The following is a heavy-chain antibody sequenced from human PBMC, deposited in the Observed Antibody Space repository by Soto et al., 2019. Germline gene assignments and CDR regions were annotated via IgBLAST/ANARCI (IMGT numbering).Heavy chain of an antibody. CDR2: INSDGSST. D-gene: IGHD1-26*01. CDR1: GFTFSSYW. Sequence: SLRLSCAASGFTFSSYWMHWVRQAPGKGLVWVSRINSDGSSTSYADSVKGRFTISRDNAKNTLYLQMNSLRAEDTAVYYCARDSASVGAFDYWGQGTLVTVSS. CDR3: ARDSASVGAFDY. J-gene: IGHJ4*02. V-gene: IGHV3-74*01.